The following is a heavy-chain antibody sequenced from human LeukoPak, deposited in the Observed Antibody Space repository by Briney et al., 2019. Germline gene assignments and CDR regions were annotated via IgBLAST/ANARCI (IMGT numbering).Heavy chain of an antibody. CDR3: ARDRCSSTSCYEDYYYYGMDV. CDR2: IYSGGST. CDR1: RFTVSSNY. J-gene: IGHJ6*02. D-gene: IGHD2-2*01. V-gene: IGHV3-66*01. Sequence: GGSLRLSCAASRFTVSSNYMSWVRQAPGKGLEWVSVIYSGGSTYYADSVKGRFTISRDNSKNTLYLQMNSLRAEDTAVYYCARDRCSSTSCYEDYYYYGMDVWGQGTTVTVSS.